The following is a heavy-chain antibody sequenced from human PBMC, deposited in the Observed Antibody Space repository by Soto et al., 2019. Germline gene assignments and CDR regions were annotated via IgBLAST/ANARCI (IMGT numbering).Heavy chain of an antibody. V-gene: IGHV3-64D*06. J-gene: IGHJ5*02. CDR1: GFTFSMFS. Sequence: LRLSCSASGFTFSMFSMHWVRQAPGKGLEYVSGISSNGDSTYYADSVKGRFTISRDNSKNTLYLQMSSLRAVDTAVYYCVHPRSTVQIPPTWGQGTLVTVSS. CDR3: VHPRSTVQIPPT. CDR2: ISSNGDST. D-gene: IGHD4-17*01.